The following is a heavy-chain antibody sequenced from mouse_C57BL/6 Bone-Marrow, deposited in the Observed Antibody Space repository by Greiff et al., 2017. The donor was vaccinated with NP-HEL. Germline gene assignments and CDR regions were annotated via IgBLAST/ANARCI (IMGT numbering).Heavy chain of an antibody. CDR3: ARIGGSSLDY. D-gene: IGHD1-1*01. J-gene: IGHJ2*01. CDR1: GYTFTSYW. CDR2: IYPSDSET. Sequence: QVQLQQPGAELVRPGSSVKLSCKASGYTFTSYWMDWVQQRPGQGLEWIGNIYPSDSETHYNQKFKDKATLTVDKSSSTAYMQLSSLTSEDSAVYYCARIGGSSLDYWGQGTTLTVSS. V-gene: IGHV1-61*01.